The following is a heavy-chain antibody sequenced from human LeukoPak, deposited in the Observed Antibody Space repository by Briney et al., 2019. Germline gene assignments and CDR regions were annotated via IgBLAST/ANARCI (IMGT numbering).Heavy chain of an antibody. Sequence: PGGSLSLSCTVSGIDVSSNYISWVQQAPGKGLEWVSVTYVSGNTYYADSVKGRFIVSRDNSKNTLYLEMNSLRVEDTGVYYCAREVGAWGQGTLVTVSS. CDR1: GIDVSSNY. J-gene: IGHJ5*02. CDR3: AREVGA. D-gene: IGHD1-26*01. CDR2: TYVSGNT. V-gene: IGHV3-66*01.